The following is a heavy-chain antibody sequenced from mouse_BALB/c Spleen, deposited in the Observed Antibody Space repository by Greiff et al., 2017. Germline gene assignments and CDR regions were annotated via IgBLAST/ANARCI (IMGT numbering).Heavy chain of an antibody. CDR2: INPSSGYT. V-gene: IGHV1-4*01. CDR3: ARGPFAY. CDR1: GYTFTSYT. Sequence: VQLQQSGAELARPGASVKMSCKASGYTFTSYTMHCVKQRPGQGLEWIGYINPSSGYTNYNQKFKDKATLTADKSSSTAYMQLSSLTSEDSAVYYCARGPFAYWGQGTLVTVSA. J-gene: IGHJ3*01.